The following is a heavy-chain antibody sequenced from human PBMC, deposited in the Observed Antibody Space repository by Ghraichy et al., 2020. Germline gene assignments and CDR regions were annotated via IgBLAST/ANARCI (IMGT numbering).Heavy chain of an antibody. V-gene: IGHV1-24*01. CDR1: GYTLTELS. D-gene: IGHD6-19*01. J-gene: IGHJ5*02. Sequence: ASVKVSCKVSGYTLTELSMHWVRQAPGKGLEWMGGFDPEDGETIYAQKFQGRVTMTEDTSTDTAYMELSSLRSEDTAVYYCATGHGSGWYGGWFDPWGQGALVIVSS. CDR2: FDPEDGET. CDR3: ATGHGSGWYGGWFDP.